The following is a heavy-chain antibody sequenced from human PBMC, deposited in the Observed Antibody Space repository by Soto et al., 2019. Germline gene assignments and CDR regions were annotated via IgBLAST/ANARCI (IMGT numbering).Heavy chain of an antibody. CDR3: ARVRNSCFSN. CDR2: VNHSGNT. J-gene: IGHJ4*02. D-gene: IGHD2-15*01. V-gene: IGHV4-34*01. CDR1: GGSLSGFY. Sequence: PSETLSLTCAVHGGSLSGFYWSWIRQPPGKGLEWIGEVNHSGNTNYNPSLKSRVTISEDTSKNQFSLKLTSVDAADAAVYFCARVRNSCFSNWGLGTLVTVSS.